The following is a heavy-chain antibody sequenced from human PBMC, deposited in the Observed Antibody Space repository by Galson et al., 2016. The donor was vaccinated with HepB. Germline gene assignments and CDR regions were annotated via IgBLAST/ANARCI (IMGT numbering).Heavy chain of an antibody. CDR2: INSDGSYI. Sequence: SLRLSCAASGFTFRSYWMHWVRQAPGKGLVWVSRINSDGSYINYADSVKGRFTISRDTAKNMLHLQMNSLRPEDTAVYYCARRDYFDYWGQGTLVTVSS. J-gene: IGHJ4*02. CDR3: ARRDYFDY. V-gene: IGHV3-74*01. CDR1: GFTFRSYW.